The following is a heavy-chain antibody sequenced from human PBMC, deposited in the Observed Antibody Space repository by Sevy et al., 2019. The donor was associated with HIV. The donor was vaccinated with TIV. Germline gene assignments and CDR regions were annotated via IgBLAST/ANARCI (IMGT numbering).Heavy chain of an antibody. V-gene: IGHV3-66*01. CDR2: IHSDDTT. Sequence: GGSLRLSCAASGFTVNSNYMTWVRQAPGKGLEGVSVIHSDDTTYHADSVKDRFTISRDNFKNTLYLHMSSLRAEDTAVYYCVRGKSGYGYALNYWGLGTLVPVSS. CDR3: VRGKSGYGYALNY. J-gene: IGHJ4*02. D-gene: IGHD5-18*01. CDR1: GFTVNSNY.